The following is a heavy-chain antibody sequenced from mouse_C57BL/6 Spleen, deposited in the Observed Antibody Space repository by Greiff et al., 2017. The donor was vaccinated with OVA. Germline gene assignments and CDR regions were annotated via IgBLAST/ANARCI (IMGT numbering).Heavy chain of an antibody. CDR3: ARDDYGYAMEY. D-gene: IGHD2-4*01. J-gene: IGHJ4*01. V-gene: IGHV1-82*01. CDR1: GYAFSSSW. Sequence: QVQLQQSGPELVKPGASVTISCKASGYAFSSSWMNWVKQRPGQGLEWIGRIYPGDGDTNYNGKFKGKATLTADKSSSTAYMQLSSLTSEDSAVYFCARDDYGYAMEYWGQGTSVTVAS. CDR2: IYPGDGDT.